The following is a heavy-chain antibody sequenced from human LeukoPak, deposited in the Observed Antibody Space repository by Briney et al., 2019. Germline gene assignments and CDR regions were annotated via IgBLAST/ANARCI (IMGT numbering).Heavy chain of an antibody. Sequence: GGSLRLSCAASGFTFSSYWMSWVRQAPGKGLEWVANIKQDGSEKYYVDSVKGRFTISRDNAKNSLYLQMNSLRAEDTAVYYCERERGVGAFDIWGQGTMVTVSS. CDR1: GFTFSSYW. J-gene: IGHJ3*02. D-gene: IGHD2-2*01. CDR2: IKQDGSEK. V-gene: IGHV3-7*01. CDR3: ERERGVGAFDI.